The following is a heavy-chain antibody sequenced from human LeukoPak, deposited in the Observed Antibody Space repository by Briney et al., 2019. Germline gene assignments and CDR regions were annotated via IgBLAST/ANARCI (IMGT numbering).Heavy chain of an antibody. J-gene: IGHJ4*02. D-gene: IGHD5-12*01. Sequence: AGGSLRLSCEASGFSFDDYAMPWVRQAPGRGPEWVSGISWNSGAIAYADSVKGRFTISRDNAKNFLYLQMNSLRAEDTAVYYCANTRSGYSGYDPPTPTDYWGQGTLVTVSS. V-gene: IGHV3-9*01. CDR2: ISWNSGAI. CDR1: GFSFDDYA. CDR3: ANTRSGYSGYDPPTPTDY.